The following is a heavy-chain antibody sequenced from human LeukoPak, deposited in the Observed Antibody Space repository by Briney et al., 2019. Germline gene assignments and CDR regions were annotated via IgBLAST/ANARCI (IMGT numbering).Heavy chain of an antibody. Sequence: GGSLRLSCAASGFTFSSYAMHWVRQAPGKGLEWVSSISSSSSYIYYADSVKGRFTISRDNAKNSLYLQMNSLRAEDTAVYYCARDVYGSGSSDYWGQGTLVTVSS. D-gene: IGHD3-10*01. CDR3: ARDVYGSGSSDY. CDR1: GFTFSSYA. CDR2: ISSSSSYI. J-gene: IGHJ4*02. V-gene: IGHV3-21*01.